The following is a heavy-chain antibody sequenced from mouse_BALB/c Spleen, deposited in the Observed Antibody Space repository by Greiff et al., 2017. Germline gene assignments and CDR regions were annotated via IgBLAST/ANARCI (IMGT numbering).Heavy chain of an antibody. CDR2: IWAGGST. Sequence: VQLQESGPGLVAPSQSLSITCTVSGFSLTSYGVHWVRQPPGKGLEWLGVIWAGGSTNYNSALMSRLSISKDNSKSQVFLKMNSLQTDDTAMYYCARVDYDWFAYWGQGTLVTVSA. CDR3: ARVDYDWFAY. V-gene: IGHV2-9*02. D-gene: IGHD2-4*01. CDR1: GFSLTSYG. J-gene: IGHJ3*01.